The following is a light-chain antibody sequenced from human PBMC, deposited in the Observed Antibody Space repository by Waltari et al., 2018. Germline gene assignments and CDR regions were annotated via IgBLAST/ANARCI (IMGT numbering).Light chain of an antibody. V-gene: IGKV1-5*03. J-gene: IGKJ4*01. CDR3: QRYDDYPPT. CDR2: KAS. CDR1: QRISHW. Sequence: DIQMTQSPSTLSASVGDRVTITCRASQRISHWLAWYQQKPGKAPKLLISKASSLEKEVPSRFSGSVSGTEFTLTITNLQPDDFATFYCQRYDDYPPTFGGGTKVEIK.